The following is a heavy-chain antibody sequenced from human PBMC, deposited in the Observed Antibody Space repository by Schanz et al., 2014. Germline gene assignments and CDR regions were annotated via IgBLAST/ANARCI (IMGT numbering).Heavy chain of an antibody. CDR1: GFMFSSYS. V-gene: IGHV3-48*01. CDR2: ISSSSSTR. J-gene: IGHJ4*02. D-gene: IGHD3-3*01. CDR3: VRDSFFAFDY. Sequence: VQLVESGGGVVQPGRSLRLSCAASGFMFSSYSMNWVRQAPGKGLEWVSYISSSSSTRYYADSVKGRFTMSRDNAKNSVFLQMNSLRAEDTAVYYCVRDSFFAFDYWGQGTLVTVSS.